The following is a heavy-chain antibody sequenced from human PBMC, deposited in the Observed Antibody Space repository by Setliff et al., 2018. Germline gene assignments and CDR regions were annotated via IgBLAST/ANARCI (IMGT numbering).Heavy chain of an antibody. V-gene: IGHV4-59*08. CDR3: ARARWRGGYYSGDKYYMDV. D-gene: IGHD3-3*01. Sequence: LSEALSLTCTVSGDTNSPYYWNWIRQSPGKGLEWIGDIYSSGTTDYNQSLKSRVTISLDSSRKQFSLEITSLSAAHTAIYYCARARWRGGYYSGDKYYMDVWGKGTTVTVSS. CDR1: GDTNSPYY. J-gene: IGHJ6*03. CDR2: IYSSGTT.